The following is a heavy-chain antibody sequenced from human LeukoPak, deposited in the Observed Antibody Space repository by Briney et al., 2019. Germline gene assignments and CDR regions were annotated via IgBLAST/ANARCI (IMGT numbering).Heavy chain of an antibody. D-gene: IGHD6-6*01. V-gene: IGHV4-59*01. CDR2: IYYSGST. CDR3: ARGGIYSSSSGYYFDY. J-gene: IGHJ4*02. Sequence: SETLSLTCTVSGGSISSYYWSWIRQPSGKGLEWIGYIYYSGSTNYNPSLKSRVTISVDTSKNQFSLKLSSVTAADTAVYYCARGGIYSSSSGYYFDYWGQGTLVTVSS. CDR1: GGSISSYY.